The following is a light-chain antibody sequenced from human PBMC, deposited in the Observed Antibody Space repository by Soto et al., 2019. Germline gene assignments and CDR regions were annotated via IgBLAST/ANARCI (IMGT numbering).Light chain of an antibody. V-gene: IGLV2-8*01. CDR1: SSEVGGYNY. J-gene: IGLJ2*01. CDR3: NSYGGTNNYVV. Sequence: QSALTQPPSVSGSPGQSVTISCTGTSSEVGGYNYVSWYQQHPGKAPQLIIYDVNKQPSGVPYRFSGSKSASTASLTVSGRLAEDEADYFCNSYGGTNNYVVFGGGTKLTVL. CDR2: DVN.